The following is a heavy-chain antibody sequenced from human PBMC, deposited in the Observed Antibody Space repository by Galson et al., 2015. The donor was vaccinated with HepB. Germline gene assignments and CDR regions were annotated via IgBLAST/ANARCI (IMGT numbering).Heavy chain of an antibody. CDR1: GFTFNNNV. J-gene: IGHJ4*02. D-gene: IGHD3-10*01. CDR3: ARGVRGVGPTYRYFDY. Sequence: SLRLSCAASGFTFNNNVMHWVRQAPGKGLEWVAVISSDGSNKYHADSVKGRFTISRDNFKNTLYLQMNSLRPEDTAVYYCARGVRGVGPTYRYFDYWGQGILVTVSS. V-gene: IGHV3-30*01. CDR2: ISSDGSNK.